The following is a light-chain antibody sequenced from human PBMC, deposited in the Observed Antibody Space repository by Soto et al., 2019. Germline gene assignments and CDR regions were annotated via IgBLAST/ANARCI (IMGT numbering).Light chain of an antibody. CDR1: NSDVGTYNR. CDR2: EVS. CDR3: SSYTSSSTYV. Sequence: QSALTQPPSVSGSPGQSVTISCTGTNSDVGTYNRVCWYQQPPGTAHQLMIYEVSNRPSGVPDRFSGSKSGNTASPTISGLQAEDEADYFCSSYTSSSTYVFGTGTKLTVL. J-gene: IGLJ1*01. V-gene: IGLV2-18*02.